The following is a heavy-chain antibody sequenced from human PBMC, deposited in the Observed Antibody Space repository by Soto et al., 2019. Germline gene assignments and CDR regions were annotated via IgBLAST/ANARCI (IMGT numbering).Heavy chain of an antibody. CDR3: ARPRTSCYVCDGDNWFDP. D-gene: IGHD2-2*01. CDR2: IYYSGST. J-gene: IGHJ5*02. V-gene: IGHV4-39*01. CDR1: GGSISSSSYY. Sequence: QLQLQESGPGLVQPSETLSLTCTVSGGSISSSSYYWGWIRQTPGKGLEWIGSIYYSGSTYYNPSLKRRVTISVETSKDQFSLKMSSVTAADTAVYYCARPRTSCYVCDGDNWFDPGGQGTLVTVSS.